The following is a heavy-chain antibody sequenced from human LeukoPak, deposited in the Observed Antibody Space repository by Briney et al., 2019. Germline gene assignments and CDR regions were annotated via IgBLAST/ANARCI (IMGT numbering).Heavy chain of an antibody. CDR2: ISYDGSNK. J-gene: IGHJ4*02. D-gene: IGHD4-23*01. CDR1: GFTFSSYA. Sequence: GGSLRLSCAASGFTFSSYAMHWVRQAPGKGLEWVAVISYDGSNKYYADSVKGRFTISRDNSKNTLYLQMNSLRAEDSAVYYCATTRVTHYYFDYWGQGTLVTVSS. CDR3: ATTRVTHYYFDY. V-gene: IGHV3-30-3*01.